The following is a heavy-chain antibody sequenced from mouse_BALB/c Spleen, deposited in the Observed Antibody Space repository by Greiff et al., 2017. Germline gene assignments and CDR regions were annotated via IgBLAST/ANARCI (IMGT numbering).Heavy chain of an antibody. CDR2: IDPSDSYT. CDR3: TRSYDYDPFAY. J-gene: IGHJ3*01. CDR1: GYTFTSYW. V-gene: IGHV1S127*01. D-gene: IGHD2-4*01. Sequence: QVHVKQPGAELVKPGASVKMSCKASGYTFTSYWMHWVKQRPGQGLEWIGVIDPSDSYTSYNQKFKGKATLTVDTSSSTAYMQLSSLTSEDSAVYYCTRSYDYDPFAYWGQGTLVTVSA.